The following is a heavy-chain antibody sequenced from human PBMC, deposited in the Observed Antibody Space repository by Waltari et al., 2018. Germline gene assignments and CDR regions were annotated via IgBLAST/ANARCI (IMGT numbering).Heavy chain of an antibody. CDR3: ARRGSYWYFDL. Sequence: QLQLQELGPGLVKPSETLSLTCTVSGGSISSSSYYWGWIRQPPGKGLEWIVSIYYSGSTYYNPSLKSRVTISVDTSKNQFSLKLSSVTAADTAVYYCARRGSYWYFDLWGRGTLVTVSS. CDR1: GGSISSSSYY. V-gene: IGHV4-39*01. J-gene: IGHJ2*01. CDR2: IYYSGST. D-gene: IGHD1-26*01.